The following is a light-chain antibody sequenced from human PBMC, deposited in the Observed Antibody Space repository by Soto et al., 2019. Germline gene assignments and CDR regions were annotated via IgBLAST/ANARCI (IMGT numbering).Light chain of an antibody. V-gene: IGLV1-51*01. J-gene: IGLJ2*01. Sequence: QSVLTQPPSVSAAPGQKVTISCSGSTSNIGNNYVSWYQQVPGTAPKLLIYDSNKRPSGIPDRFSGSKSGTSATLSITGLQTGDEADYYCLTWDSSLRAGVFGGGTKLTVL. CDR2: DSN. CDR1: TSNIGNNY. CDR3: LTWDSSLRAGV.